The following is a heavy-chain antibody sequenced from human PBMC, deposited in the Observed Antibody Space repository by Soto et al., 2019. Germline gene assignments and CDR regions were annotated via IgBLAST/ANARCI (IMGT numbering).Heavy chain of an antibody. CDR2: VYHTGRT. CDR1: GGSFKGGSYS. D-gene: IGHD3-3*01. CDR3: ARDFAYFDS. V-gene: IGHV4-61*01. J-gene: IGHJ4*02. Sequence: SDTMSLICTVSGGSFKGGSYSWTWIRQPPGKVLDWIGYVYHTGRTSYNPSLKSRVSISMDTSKNQFSLNLDSVTAADTGVYFSARDFAYFDSWGQGTLVTVSS.